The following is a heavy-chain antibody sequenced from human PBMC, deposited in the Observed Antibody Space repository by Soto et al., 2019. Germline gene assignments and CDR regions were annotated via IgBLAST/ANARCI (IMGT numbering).Heavy chain of an antibody. V-gene: IGHV1-2*02. D-gene: IGHD6-6*01. Sequence: ASVKVSCKASGYTFTGYYMHWVRQAPGQGLEWMGWINPNSGGTNYAQKFQGRVTMTRDTSISTAYMELSRLRSDDTAVYYCARLRREGSSSAGYYGMDVWGQGTTVTVSS. CDR2: INPNSGGT. J-gene: IGHJ6*02. CDR1: GYTFTGYY. CDR3: ARLRREGSSSAGYYGMDV.